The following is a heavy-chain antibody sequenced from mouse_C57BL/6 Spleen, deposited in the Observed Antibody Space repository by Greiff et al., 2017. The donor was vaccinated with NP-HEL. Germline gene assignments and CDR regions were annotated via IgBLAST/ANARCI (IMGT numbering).Heavy chain of an antibody. J-gene: IGHJ2*01. D-gene: IGHD2-4*01. V-gene: IGHV1-55*01. CDR1: GYTFTSYW. CDR2: LYPGSGST. CDR3: ARGYYDYPYYFDY. Sequence: QVQLQQPGAELVKPGASVKMSCKASGYTFTSYWITWVKQRPGQGLEWIGDLYPGSGSTNYNEKFKSKATLTVDTSSSTAYMQLSSLTSEDSAVYYCARGYYDYPYYFDYWGQGTTRTVSS.